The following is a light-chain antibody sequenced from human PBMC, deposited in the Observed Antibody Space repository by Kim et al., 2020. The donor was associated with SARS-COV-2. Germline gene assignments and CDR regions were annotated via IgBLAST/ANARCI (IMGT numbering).Light chain of an antibody. Sequence: RVNISCSGSSANIGSNTVNWYQQLPATAAKLLVYSNKRRPSGVPDRFSGAKSGTSASLAISGLQSEDESDYYCAAWDDSLNGSWVFGGGTQLTVL. J-gene: IGLJ3*02. V-gene: IGLV1-44*01. CDR3: AAWDDSLNGSWV. CDR1: SANIGSNT. CDR2: SNK.